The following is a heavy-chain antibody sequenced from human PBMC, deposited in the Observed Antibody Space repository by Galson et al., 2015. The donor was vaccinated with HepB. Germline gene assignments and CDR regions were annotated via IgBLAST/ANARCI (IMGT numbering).Heavy chain of an antibody. Sequence: SVKVSCKASGYTFTGYYMHWVRQAPGQGLEWMGWINPNSGGTNYAQKFQGRVTMTRDTSISTAYMELSRLRSDDTAVYYCARDLYVDDCSSTSCYTNWFDPWGQGTLVTVSS. V-gene: IGHV1-2*02. D-gene: IGHD2-2*01. CDR1: GYTFTGYY. CDR2: INPNSGGT. J-gene: IGHJ5*02. CDR3: ARDLYVDDCSSTSCYTNWFDP.